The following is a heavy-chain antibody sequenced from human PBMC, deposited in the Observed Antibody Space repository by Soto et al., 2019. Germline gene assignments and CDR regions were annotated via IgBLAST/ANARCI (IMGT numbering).Heavy chain of an antibody. Sequence: SETLSLTCTVSGGSISSGGYYWSWIRQHPGKGLEWIGYIYYSGSTYYNPSLKSRVTISVDTSKNQFSLKLSSVTAADTAVYYCARDRDGRAYYFDYWGQATLVTVSS. CDR3: ARDRDGRAYYFDY. V-gene: IGHV4-31*03. D-gene: IGHD1-26*01. J-gene: IGHJ4*02. CDR2: IYYSGST. CDR1: GGSISSGGYY.